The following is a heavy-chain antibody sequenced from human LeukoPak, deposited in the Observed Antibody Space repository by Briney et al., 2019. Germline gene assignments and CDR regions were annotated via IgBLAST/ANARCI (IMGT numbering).Heavy chain of an antibody. Sequence: RSGGSLRLSCAASGFTFSSYWMSWVRQAPGKGLEWVAKIRQDGSEEYYVDSVKGRFIISRDNAKKSVSLHMNNLRVEDTAVYYCVVYKYILSWSAFDFWGRGTMVTVSS. CDR2: IRQDGSEE. D-gene: IGHD6-13*01. J-gene: IGHJ3*01. V-gene: IGHV3-7*01. CDR3: VVYKYILSWSAFDF. CDR1: GFTFSSYW.